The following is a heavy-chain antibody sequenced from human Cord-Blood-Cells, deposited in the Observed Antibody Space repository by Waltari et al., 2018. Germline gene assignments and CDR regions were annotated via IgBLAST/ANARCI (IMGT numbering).Heavy chain of an antibody. CDR3: ARGFGPSSIAAQDAFDI. Sequence: QVQLQQLGAGLLKPSETLYLTCAVYGGSFSGYYWSWIRPPPGKGVEWSGEINQSGRPNYNPSLKSRVTISVDTSKNQFSLKLSSVTAADTAVYYCARGFGPSSIAAQDAFDIWGQGTMVTVSS. V-gene: IGHV4-34*01. D-gene: IGHD6-6*01. CDR1: GGSFSGYY. CDR2: INQSGRP. J-gene: IGHJ3*02.